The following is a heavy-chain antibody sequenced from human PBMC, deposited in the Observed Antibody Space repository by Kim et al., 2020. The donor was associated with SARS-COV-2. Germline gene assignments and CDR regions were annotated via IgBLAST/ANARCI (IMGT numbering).Heavy chain of an antibody. CDR1: GFTFGGYW. CDR3: ARSDWFDP. Sequence: GGSLRLSCAASGFTFGGYWMHWVRQAPGKGLVWVSRIKSDGSSTTYADSVKGRFTISRDNAKNTLYLQMNSLRAEDTAVYYCARSDWFDPWGQGTLVTVSS. CDR2: IKSDGSST. J-gene: IGHJ5*02. V-gene: IGHV3-74*01.